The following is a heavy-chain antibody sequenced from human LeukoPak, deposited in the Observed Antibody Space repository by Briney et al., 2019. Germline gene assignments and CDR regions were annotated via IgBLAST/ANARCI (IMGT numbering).Heavy chain of an antibody. CDR3: ARDHSSGWYSDYFDY. Sequence: GGSLRLSCAASGFTFSSCGMHWVRQAPGKGLEWVAVIWYDGSNKYYADSVKGRFTISRDNSKNTLYLQMNSLRAEDTAVYYCARDHSSGWYSDYFDYLGQGTLVTVSS. CDR1: GFTFSSCG. CDR2: IWYDGSNK. J-gene: IGHJ4*02. V-gene: IGHV3-33*01. D-gene: IGHD6-19*01.